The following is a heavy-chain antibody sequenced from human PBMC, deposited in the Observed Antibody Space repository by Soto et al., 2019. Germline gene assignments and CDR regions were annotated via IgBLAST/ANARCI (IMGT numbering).Heavy chain of an antibody. CDR1: AFSFAGYA. CDR3: AKTETFDGYYNAFDY. Sequence: GVSLRLSCAASAFSFAGYALTWARLAPGKGLEWGASISGGGGSTYYTDSVKGRFSSSRDKSNRVVYLQMGSLTAGDTAVYYCAKTETFDGYYNAFDYWGQGTRVTVSS. V-gene: IGHV3-23*01. J-gene: IGHJ4*02. D-gene: IGHD3-9*01. CDR2: ISGGGGST.